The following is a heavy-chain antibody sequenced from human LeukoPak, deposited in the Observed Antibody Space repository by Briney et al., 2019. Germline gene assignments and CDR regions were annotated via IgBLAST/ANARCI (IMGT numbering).Heavy chain of an antibody. Sequence: GGSLRLSCAASGFTFSSYDMNWVRQAPGKGLEWVSGISGSGGSTYSVDSVKGRFTVSRDNSKNTLYLQMNSLRAEDTAVYYCARWSAGSRTYYFDYWGQGTLVTVSS. CDR1: GFTFSSYD. V-gene: IGHV3-23*01. CDR2: ISGSGGST. CDR3: ARWSAGSRTYYFDY. J-gene: IGHJ4*02. D-gene: IGHD2-8*01.